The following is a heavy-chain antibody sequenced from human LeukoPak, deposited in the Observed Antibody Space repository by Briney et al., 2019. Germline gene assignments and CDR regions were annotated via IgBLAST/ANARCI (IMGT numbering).Heavy chain of an antibody. CDR2: INHSGST. Sequence: TSETLSLTCSVSGYSISSGYYWSWIRQPPGKGLEWIGEINHSGSTNYNPSLKSRVTISVDTSKNQFSLKLSSVTAADTAVYYCARGRALFDWGQGTLVTVSS. D-gene: IGHD2-21*01. V-gene: IGHV4-38-2*02. CDR1: GYSISSGYY. CDR3: ARGRALFD. J-gene: IGHJ4*02.